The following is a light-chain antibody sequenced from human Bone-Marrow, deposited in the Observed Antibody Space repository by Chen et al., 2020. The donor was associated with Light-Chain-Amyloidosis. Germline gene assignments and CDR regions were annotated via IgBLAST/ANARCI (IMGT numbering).Light chain of an antibody. CDR3: QVWDRSSDRRM. CDR1: NTGSTR. Sequence: SYVLPQPYSVSVAPGQTATTTCGGNNTGSTRVHWYQQTPGQAPLRGVYEDSDRPSGSPERWAGANSGNSATVTNSRGGAGDEAEDYCQVWDRSSDRRMFGGETKLTVL. J-gene: IGLJ3*02. CDR2: EDS. V-gene: IGLV3-21*02.